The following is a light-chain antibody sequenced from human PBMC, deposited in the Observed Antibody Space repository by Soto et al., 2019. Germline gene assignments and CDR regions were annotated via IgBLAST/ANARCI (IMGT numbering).Light chain of an antibody. V-gene: IGLV2-14*01. Sequence: QSVLTQPASVSGSPGQSITISCTGSSSDVGGYNYVSWYQQHPGKAPKLMIFEVSSRPSGVSNRFSGSKSGNTASLTISGLQPEDEADYYCSSYTNSITLNWVFGGGTKVTVL. CDR2: EVS. CDR1: SSDVGGYNY. J-gene: IGLJ3*02. CDR3: SSYTNSITLNWV.